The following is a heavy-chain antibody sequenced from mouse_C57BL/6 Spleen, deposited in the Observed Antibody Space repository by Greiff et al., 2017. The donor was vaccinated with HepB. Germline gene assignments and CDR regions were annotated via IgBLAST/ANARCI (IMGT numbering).Heavy chain of an antibody. D-gene: IGHD2-10*01. V-gene: IGHV1-82*01. CDR1: GYAFSSSW. J-gene: IGHJ2*01. CDR3: ARGPYYGYFDY. Sequence: VQLQQSGPELVKPGASVKISCKASGYAFSSSWMNWVKQRPGKGLEWIGRIYPGDGDTNYNGKFKGKATLTADKSSSTAYMQLSSLTSEDSAVYFCARGPYYGYFDYWGQSTTLTVSS. CDR2: IYPGDGDT.